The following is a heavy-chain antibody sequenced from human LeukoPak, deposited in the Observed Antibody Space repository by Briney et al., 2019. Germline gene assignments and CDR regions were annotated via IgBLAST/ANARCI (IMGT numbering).Heavy chain of an antibody. J-gene: IGHJ3*02. CDR1: GYTFTGYF. D-gene: IGHD2-15*01. Sequence: ASVKVSCKASGYTFTGYFIHLVRPAPGQGLEWMGWINPNSGGTNNEQKFQSRVTMTRDTSISTAYMELSRLRSDDKAVYYCAREGRGWAFDIWGQGTMVTVSS. CDR3: AREGRGWAFDI. CDR2: INPNSGGT. V-gene: IGHV1-2*02.